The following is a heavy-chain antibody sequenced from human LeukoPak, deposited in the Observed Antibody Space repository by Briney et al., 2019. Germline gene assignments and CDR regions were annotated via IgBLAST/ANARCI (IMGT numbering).Heavy chain of an antibody. CDR2: IWYDGSNE. Sequence: GGSLRLSCEASGFSFSNSGMHWVRQAPGKGLEWVAVIWYDGSNEYYADAVKGRFTISRDNSKNTLYLQMNSLRAEDTAVYYCAKVGKVGARGDEYFQHWGQGTLVTVSS. V-gene: IGHV3-33*06. J-gene: IGHJ1*01. CDR1: GFSFSNSG. CDR3: AKVGKVGARGDEYFQH. D-gene: IGHD1-26*01.